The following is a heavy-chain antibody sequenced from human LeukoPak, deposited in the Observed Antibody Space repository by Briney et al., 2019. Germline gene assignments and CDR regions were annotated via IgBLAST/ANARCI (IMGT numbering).Heavy chain of an antibody. CDR1: GYTFTSYY. V-gene: IGHV1-46*01. Sequence: ASVKVSCKASGYTFTSYYMHWVRQAPGQGLEWMGIINPSGGSTSYAQKFQGRVTMTRDTSTSTVYMELSSLRSEDTAVYYCARDPRWLQCEMSGYFDYWGQGTLVTVSS. CDR2: INPSGGST. CDR3: ARDPRWLQCEMSGYFDY. J-gene: IGHJ4*02. D-gene: IGHD5-24*01.